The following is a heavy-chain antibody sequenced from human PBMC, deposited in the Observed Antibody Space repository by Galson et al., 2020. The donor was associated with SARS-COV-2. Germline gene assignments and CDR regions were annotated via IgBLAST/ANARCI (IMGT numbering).Heavy chain of an antibody. J-gene: IGHJ6*03. D-gene: IGHD6-13*01. CDR3: AREPYSSSWYPPRGYYMDV. Sequence: ASVKVSCKASGYTFTSYGISWVRQAPGQGLEWMGWISAYNGNTNYAQKLQGRVTMTTDTSTSTAYMELRSLRSDGAAVYYCAREPYSSSWYPPRGYYMDVWGNGTTVTVSS. CDR2: ISAYNGNT. V-gene: IGHV1-18*01. CDR1: GYTFTSYG.